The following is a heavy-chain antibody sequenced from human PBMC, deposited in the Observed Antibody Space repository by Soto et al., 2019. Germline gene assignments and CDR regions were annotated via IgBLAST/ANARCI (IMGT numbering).Heavy chain of an antibody. CDR2: ISSTTNYI. Sequence: LRLSCAASGFTFTRYSMNWVRQAPGKGLEWVSSISSTTNYIYYGDSMKGRFTISRDNAKNSLYLEMNSLRAEDTAVYYCARESEDLTSNFDYWGQGTLVTVPQ. CDR3: ARESEDLTSNFDY. J-gene: IGHJ4*02. CDR1: GFTFTRYS. V-gene: IGHV3-21*06.